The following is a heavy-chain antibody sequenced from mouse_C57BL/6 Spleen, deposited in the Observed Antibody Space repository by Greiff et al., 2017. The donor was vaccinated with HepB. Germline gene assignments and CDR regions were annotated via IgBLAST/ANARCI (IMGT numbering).Heavy chain of an antibody. CDR1: GFTFSDYG. CDR3: ARPWDDYAMDY. Sequence: EVMLVESGGGLVKPGGSLNLSCAASGFTFSDYGMHWVRQAPEKGLEWVAYISSGSSTIYYADTVKGRFTISRDNAKNTLFLQMTSLRSEDTAMYYCARPWDDYAMDYWGQGTSVTVSS. CDR2: ISSGSSTI. V-gene: IGHV5-17*01. D-gene: IGHD4-1*01. J-gene: IGHJ4*01.